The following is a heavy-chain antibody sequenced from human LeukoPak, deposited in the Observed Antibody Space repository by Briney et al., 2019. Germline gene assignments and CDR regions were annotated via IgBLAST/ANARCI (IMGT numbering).Heavy chain of an antibody. CDR1: GGTFSSYA. CDR3: ARPLDGRITMIPGAFDI. Sequence: SVKVSCKASGGTFSSYAISWVRQAPGQGVEWMGGIIPIFGIANYAQKFQGRVTITADESTSTAYMELSSLRAEDTAVYYCARPLDGRITMIPGAFDIWGQGTMVTVS. CDR2: IIPIFGIA. D-gene: IGHD3-22*01. V-gene: IGHV1-69*13. J-gene: IGHJ3*02.